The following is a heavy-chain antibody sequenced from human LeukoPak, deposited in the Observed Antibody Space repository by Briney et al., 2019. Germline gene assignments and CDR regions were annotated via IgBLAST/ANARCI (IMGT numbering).Heavy chain of an antibody. CDR1: GGSFSGYY. J-gene: IGHJ3*02. D-gene: IGHD1-14*01. CDR3: ASLVTYKRAFDI. CDR2: INHSGST. Sequence: SETLSLTCAVSGGSFSGYYWSWIRQPPGKGLEWIWEINHSGSTNYNPSLKSRVTISVDTSKNQFSLKLSSVTAEDTAVYYCASLVTYKRAFDIWGQGTMVTVSS. V-gene: IGHV4-34*01.